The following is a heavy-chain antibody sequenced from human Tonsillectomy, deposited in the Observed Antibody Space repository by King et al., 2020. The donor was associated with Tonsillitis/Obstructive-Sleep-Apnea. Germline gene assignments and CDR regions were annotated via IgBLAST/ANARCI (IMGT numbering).Heavy chain of an antibody. CDR1: GGSFSGYY. D-gene: IGHD3-3*02. CDR3: ARVNGDIFGYYYMDV. CDR2: INHSGGT. V-gene: IGHV4-34*01. J-gene: IGHJ6*03. Sequence: VQLQQWGAGLLKPSETLSLTCAVYGGSFSGYYWSWIRQPPGKGLEWIGEINHSGGTNYKPSLKSRVTISVDTSKNQFSLTLSSVTAADTAVYYCARVNGDIFGYYYMDVWGKGTTVTVSS.